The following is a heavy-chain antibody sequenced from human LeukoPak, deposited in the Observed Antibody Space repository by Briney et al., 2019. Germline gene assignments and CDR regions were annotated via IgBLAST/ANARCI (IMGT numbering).Heavy chain of an antibody. D-gene: IGHD2-2*01. CDR3: AKDRLLWEIVVVPAGY. CDR2: IRYDGSNK. CDR1: GFTFSSYG. J-gene: IGHJ4*02. Sequence: GGSLRLSCAASGFTFSSYGMHWVRQAPGKGLEWVAFIRYDGSNKYYADSVKGRFTISRDNSKNTLYLQMNSLRAEDTAVYYCAKDRLLWEIVVVPAGYWGQGTLVTVSS. V-gene: IGHV3-30*02.